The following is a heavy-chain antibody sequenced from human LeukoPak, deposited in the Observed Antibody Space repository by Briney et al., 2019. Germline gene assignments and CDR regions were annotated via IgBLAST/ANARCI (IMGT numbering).Heavy chain of an antibody. CDR1: GFTFNTYA. Sequence: GGSLRLSCAASGFTFNTYAMSWVRQAPGKGLEWVSTISGSGGRTYYADSVKGRFTISRDNSKNTLYLQTNSLRAEDTAIYYCAKHQQVYGDSLMDVWGQGTTVTVSS. D-gene: IGHD4-17*01. CDR3: AKHQQVYGDSLMDV. CDR2: ISGSGGRT. V-gene: IGHV3-23*01. J-gene: IGHJ6*02.